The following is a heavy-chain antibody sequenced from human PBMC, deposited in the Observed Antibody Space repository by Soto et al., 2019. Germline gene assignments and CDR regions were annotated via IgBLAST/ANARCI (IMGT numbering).Heavy chain of an antibody. D-gene: IGHD5-12*01. CDR3: AREVVSGYDLGY. V-gene: IGHV1-3*01. Sequence: QVQLVQSGAEVKKPGASVTVSCKASGYTFTSFAIHWVRQAPGQRPEWMGWINADTGNTKYSQRFQGRVTFARDTSANTAYMQVSSVRSEDTAVYFCAREVVSGYDLGYWGHGTLVTVSS. CDR2: INADTGNT. CDR1: GYTFTSFA. J-gene: IGHJ4*01.